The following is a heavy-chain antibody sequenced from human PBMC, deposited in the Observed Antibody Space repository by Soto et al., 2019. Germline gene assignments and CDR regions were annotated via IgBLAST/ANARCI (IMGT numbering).Heavy chain of an antibody. V-gene: IGHV1-2*02. D-gene: IGHD4-17*01. CDR3: ARDYMTTVTTSRGNWFDP. CDR2: INPNSGGT. Sequence: ASVKVSCKASGYTFTGYYMHWVRQAPGQGLEWMGWINPNSGGTNYAQKFQGRVTMTRDTSISTAYMELSRLRSDDTAVYCCARDYMTTVTTSRGNWFDPWGQGTLVTVSS. J-gene: IGHJ5*02. CDR1: GYTFTGYY.